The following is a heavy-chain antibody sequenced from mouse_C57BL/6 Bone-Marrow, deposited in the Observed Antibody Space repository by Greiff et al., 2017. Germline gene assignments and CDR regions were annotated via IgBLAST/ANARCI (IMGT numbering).Heavy chain of an antibody. D-gene: IGHD1-1*01. Sequence: VQLQQSGAELVRPGTSVKMSCKASGYTFTNYWIGWAKQRPGHGLEWIGDIYPGGGYTNYNEKFKGKATLTADKSSSTAYMQFSSLTSEDSAIYYCARVRFTTVVDWYFDVWGTGTTVTVSS. CDR2: IYPGGGYT. V-gene: IGHV1-63*01. CDR3: ARVRFTTVVDWYFDV. J-gene: IGHJ1*03. CDR1: GYTFTNYW.